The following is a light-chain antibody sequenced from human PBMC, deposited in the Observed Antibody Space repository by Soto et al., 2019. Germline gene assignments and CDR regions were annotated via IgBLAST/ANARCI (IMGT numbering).Light chain of an antibody. J-gene: IGLJ3*02. CDR3: SSYTSSSTLG. V-gene: IGLV2-14*01. CDR2: EVS. Sequence: QSALTQPASVSGSPGQSITISCTGTSSDVGGYNYVSWYQQHPGKAPKLMIYEVSNRPSGGSNRFSGSKSGNTASLTISGLQAEDEADYYCSSYTSSSTLGFGAGTQLTVL. CDR1: SSDVGGYNY.